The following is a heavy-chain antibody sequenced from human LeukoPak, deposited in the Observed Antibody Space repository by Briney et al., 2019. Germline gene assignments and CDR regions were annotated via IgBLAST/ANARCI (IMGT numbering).Heavy chain of an antibody. CDR3: ARGCTNSSRWFDL. Sequence: SETLSLTCTVSGGSISSYYWIWIRQPPGKGLEWIGYIYYSGSTNYNPSLKNRVTISVDTSKNQFSLKLSSVTAADTAVYYCARGCTNSSRWFDLWGQGTLVTVSS. D-gene: IGHD6-19*01. J-gene: IGHJ5*02. CDR1: GGSISSYY. V-gene: IGHV4-59*01. CDR2: IYYSGST.